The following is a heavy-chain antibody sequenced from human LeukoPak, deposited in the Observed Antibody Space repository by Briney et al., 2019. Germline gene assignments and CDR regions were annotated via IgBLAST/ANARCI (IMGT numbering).Heavy chain of an antibody. J-gene: IGHJ4*02. Sequence: GGSLRLSCAASGLSFNSCGMHWVRQAPGKGLEWVAVISSDGSNKYYADSVKGRFTISRVNSKNTLSLQMNSLRTEDTAVFYCAKGSGGSGSFYNHFDCWGQGTLVTVSS. CDR1: GLSFNSCG. V-gene: IGHV3-30*18. CDR2: ISSDGSNK. D-gene: IGHD3-10*01. CDR3: AKGSGGSGSFYNHFDC.